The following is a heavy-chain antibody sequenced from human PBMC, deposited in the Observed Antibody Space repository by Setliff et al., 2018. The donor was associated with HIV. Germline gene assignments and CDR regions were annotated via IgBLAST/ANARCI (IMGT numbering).Heavy chain of an antibody. V-gene: IGHV3-30*02. CDR1: GFTFSSYG. CDR2: IRYDGSNK. D-gene: IGHD3-22*01. CDR3: AKIQNPQGYYYDSSGYYPHPGSPDY. Sequence: TGGSLRLSCAASGFTFSSYGMHWVRQAPGKGLEGVAFIRYDGSNKYYADSVKGRFTISRDNSKNTRYLQMNSLRAEDTAVYYCAKIQNPQGYYYDSSGYYPHPGSPDYWGQGTLVTVSS. J-gene: IGHJ4*02.